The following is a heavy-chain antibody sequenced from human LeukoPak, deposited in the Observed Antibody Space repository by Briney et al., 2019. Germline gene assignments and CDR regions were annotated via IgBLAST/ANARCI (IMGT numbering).Heavy chain of an antibody. Sequence: SETLSLTCTVSGGSISSSSYYWGWIRQPPGKGLEWIGSIYYSGSTYYNPSLKSRVTISVDTSKNQFSLKLSSVTAADTAVYYCARHSATVTIYFDYWGQGTLVTVSS. V-gene: IGHV4-39*01. CDR3: ARHSATVTIYFDY. J-gene: IGHJ4*02. CDR1: GGSISSSSYY. CDR2: IYYSGST. D-gene: IGHD4-17*01.